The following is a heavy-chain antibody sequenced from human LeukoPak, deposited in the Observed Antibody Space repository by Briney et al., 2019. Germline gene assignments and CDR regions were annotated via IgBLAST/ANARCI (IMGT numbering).Heavy chain of an antibody. Sequence: GGSLRLSCAASGFIFINAWMSWVRQAPGKGLEWIGRIKSKTDGETTNYAEPVRGRFTISRDDSKSAVYLQMNSLKIEDTAVYYCTTDLGTYYHGSQRLIPIDYWGQGTLVTVSS. CDR2: IKSKTDGETT. CDR1: GFIFINAW. D-gene: IGHD3-10*01. V-gene: IGHV3-15*01. J-gene: IGHJ4*02. CDR3: TTDLGTYYHGSQRLIPIDY.